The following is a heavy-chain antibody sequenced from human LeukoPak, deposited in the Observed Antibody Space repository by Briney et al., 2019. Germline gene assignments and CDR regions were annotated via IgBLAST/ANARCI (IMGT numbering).Heavy chain of an antibody. CDR1: GFTFSSQW. V-gene: IGHV3-7*01. J-gene: IGHJ6*03. Sequence: GGSLRLSCAASGFTFSSQWMSWVRQAPGKGLEWVANVNQGGTGKYYVDSVKGRFTISRDNAENSLYLQMNSLRAEDTAVYYCARAAIAAAVNYYYYMDVWGKGTTVTISS. D-gene: IGHD6-13*01. CDR3: ARAAIAAAVNYYYYMDV. CDR2: VNQGGTGK.